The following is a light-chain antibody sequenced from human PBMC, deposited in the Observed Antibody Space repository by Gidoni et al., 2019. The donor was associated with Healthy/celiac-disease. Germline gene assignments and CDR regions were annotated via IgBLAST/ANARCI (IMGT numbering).Light chain of an antibody. J-gene: IGKJ5*01. CDR2: AAS. CDR1: QSISSY. V-gene: IGKV1-39*01. Sequence: DIQMTQSPSSLSASVGDRVTITCRASQSISSYLNWYQQKPGKAPKLLIYAASSLQSGVPSRFSGSGSGTDFTLTISSLQPEDFATYYCQQSYSTPPAFSQGTRLEIK. CDR3: QQSYSTPPA.